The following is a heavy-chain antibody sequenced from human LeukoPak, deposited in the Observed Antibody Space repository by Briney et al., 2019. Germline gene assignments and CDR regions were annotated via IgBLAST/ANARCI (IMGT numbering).Heavy chain of an antibody. V-gene: IGHV1-2*02. D-gene: IGHD5-24*01. CDR1: GYTFTGYY. J-gene: IGHJ4*02. CDR2: INPNSGGT. Sequence: GASVEVSCKASGYTFTGYYMHWVRQAPGQGLEWMGWINPNSGGTNYAQKFQGRVTMTRDTSISTAYMELSRLRSDDTAVYYCAREDGYKTPHPDYWGQGTLVTVSS. CDR3: AREDGYKTPHPDY.